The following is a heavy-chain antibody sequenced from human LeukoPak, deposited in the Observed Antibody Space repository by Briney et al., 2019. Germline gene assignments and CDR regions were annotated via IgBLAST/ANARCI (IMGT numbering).Heavy chain of an antibody. CDR3: ARVRGYYDSSGYHNDAFDI. Sequence: ASVKVSFKASGYTFTSYGFSWVRQAPGQGLEWMGWINAYNGNSNYAQKVVGRVAMTTDTSTSTAYMELRSLRSDDTAVYYCARVRGYYDSSGYHNDAFDIWGQGTMVTVSS. D-gene: IGHD3-22*01. CDR1: GYTFTSYG. V-gene: IGHV1-18*01. J-gene: IGHJ3*02. CDR2: INAYNGNS.